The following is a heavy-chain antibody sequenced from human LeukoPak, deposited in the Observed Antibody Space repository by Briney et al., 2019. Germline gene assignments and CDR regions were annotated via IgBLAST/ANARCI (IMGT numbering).Heavy chain of an antibody. CDR1: GFTFSSYG. CDR2: ISYDGGNK. J-gene: IGHJ4*02. V-gene: IGHV3-30*19. Sequence: GGSLRLSCAASGFTFSSYGMHWVRQAPGKGLEWVAVISYDGGNKYYADSVKGRFTISRDNSKNTLYLQMNSLRAEDTAVYYCARGASGYYDSSGYLSHFDYWGQGTLVTVSS. D-gene: IGHD3-22*01. CDR3: ARGASGYYDSSGYLSHFDY.